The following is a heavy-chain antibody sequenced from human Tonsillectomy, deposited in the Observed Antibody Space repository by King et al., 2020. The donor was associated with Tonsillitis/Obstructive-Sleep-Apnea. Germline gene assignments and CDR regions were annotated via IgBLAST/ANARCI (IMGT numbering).Heavy chain of an antibody. Sequence: VQLVQSGAEVKKPGSSVKVSCKASGGTFSSYAISWVRQAPGQGLEWMGGIIPIFGTASYAQKFQGRVTITADESTSTAYMELSSLRSEDTAVYHCARDLGGYCSSTTTCAFDIWGQGTMVTVSS. J-gene: IGHJ3*02. CDR2: IIPIFGTA. CDR1: GGTFSSYA. CDR3: ARDLGGYCSSTTTCAFDI. V-gene: IGHV1-69*01. D-gene: IGHD2-2*01.